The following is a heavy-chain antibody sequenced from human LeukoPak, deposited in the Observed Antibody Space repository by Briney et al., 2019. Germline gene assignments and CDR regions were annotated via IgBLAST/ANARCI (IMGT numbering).Heavy chain of an antibody. J-gene: IGHJ4*02. CDR1: GGSFSGYY. CDR2: INHSGST. D-gene: IGHD6-19*01. Sequence: PSETLSLTCAVYGGSFSGYYWSWIRQPPGKGLEWIGEINHSGSTNYNPSLKSRVTISVDTSKNQFSLKLSSVTAADTAVYYCASGTAVVPCDYWGQGTLVTVSS. CDR3: ASGTAVVPCDY. V-gene: IGHV4-34*01.